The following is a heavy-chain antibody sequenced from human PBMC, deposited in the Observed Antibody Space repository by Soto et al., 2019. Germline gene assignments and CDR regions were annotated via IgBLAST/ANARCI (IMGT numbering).Heavy chain of an antibody. Sequence: EVQLLQSGGGLVQPGGSLRLSCAASGFTFSNYAMSWVRQAPGKGLEWVSGISGRGSNTYYADSVKGRFTISRDNSKNTLFLQDNSLRAEDTAVYYCAKRGDYDHYFGSWGQGTLVTVSS. V-gene: IGHV3-23*01. CDR1: GFTFSNYA. CDR2: ISGRGSNT. CDR3: AKRGDYDHYFGS. J-gene: IGHJ4*02. D-gene: IGHD4-17*01.